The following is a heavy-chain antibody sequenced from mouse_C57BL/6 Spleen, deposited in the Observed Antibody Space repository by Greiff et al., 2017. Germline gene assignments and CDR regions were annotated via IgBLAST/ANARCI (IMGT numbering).Heavy chain of an antibody. V-gene: IGHV1-64*01. Sequence: QVQLKQPGAELVKPGASVKLSCKASGYTFTSYWMHWVKQRPGQGLEWIGMIHPNSGSTNYNEKFKSKATLTVDKSSSTAYMQLSSLTSEDSAVYYCARKLYWYFEVWGTGTTVTVSS. J-gene: IGHJ1*03. CDR3: ARKLYWYFEV. CDR2: IHPNSGST. CDR1: GYTFTSYW. D-gene: IGHD4-1*01.